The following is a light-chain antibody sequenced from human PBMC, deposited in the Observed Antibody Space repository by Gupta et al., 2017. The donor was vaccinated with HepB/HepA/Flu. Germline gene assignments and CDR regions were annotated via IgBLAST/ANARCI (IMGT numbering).Light chain of an antibody. CDR2: SHT. Sequence: QSVVSQPPSASGTPGQSVTITRSVSSSNIGSNSVNWYQKFPGTAPKSLIQSHTQRPSGVPGRVTGTKSGTSASLTISGLQSEDEADYYCAAWDDSLSALVLVGGTTLTVL. CDR3: AAWDDSLSALV. CDR1: SSNIGSNS. J-gene: IGLJ3*02. V-gene: IGLV1-44*01.